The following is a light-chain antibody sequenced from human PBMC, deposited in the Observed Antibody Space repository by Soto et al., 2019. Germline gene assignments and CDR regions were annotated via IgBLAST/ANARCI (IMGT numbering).Light chain of an antibody. Sequence: IVLTQSTATLSLSPGERATLSCRASQSVSSYLAWYQQKPGQAPRLLIYDASNRATGIPARFSGSGSGTDFTLTISSLEPEDFAVYYCQQRSNWPPITFGQGTLLQ. CDR3: QQRSNWPPIT. J-gene: IGKJ5*01. V-gene: IGKV3-11*01. CDR1: QSVSSY. CDR2: DAS.